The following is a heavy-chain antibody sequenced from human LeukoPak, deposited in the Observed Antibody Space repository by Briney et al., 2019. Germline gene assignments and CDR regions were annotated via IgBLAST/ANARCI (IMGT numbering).Heavy chain of an antibody. Sequence: GGSLRLSCAASGFTFNTYTMNWVRQAPGKGLEWVSYISGSSGIIDYADSVRGRFTISRDNAKNSLYLQMNSLRAEDTAVYYCARMSGSRLPGYWGQGTLVTVSS. CDR3: ARMSGSRLPGY. D-gene: IGHD3-3*01. CDR2: ISGSSGII. V-gene: IGHV3-48*01. CDR1: GFTFNTYT. J-gene: IGHJ4*02.